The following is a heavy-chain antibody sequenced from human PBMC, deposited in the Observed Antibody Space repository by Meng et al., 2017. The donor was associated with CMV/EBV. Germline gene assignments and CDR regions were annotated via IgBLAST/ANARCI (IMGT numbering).Heavy chain of an antibody. D-gene: IGHD3-10*01. J-gene: IGHJ4*02. CDR3: ARDYRYYYGSGYDY. Sequence: SETLSLTCTVSGGSISSSSYYWGWIRQPPGKGLEWIVSIYYSGSTYYNPSLKSRVTISVDTSKNQFSLKLSSVAAADTAVYYCARDYRYYYGSGYDYWGKGTLVTVSS. CDR2: IYYSGST. V-gene: IGHV4-39*07. CDR1: GGSISSSSYY.